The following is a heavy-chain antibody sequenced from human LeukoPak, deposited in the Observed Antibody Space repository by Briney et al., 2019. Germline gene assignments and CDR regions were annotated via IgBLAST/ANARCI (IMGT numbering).Heavy chain of an antibody. J-gene: IGHJ3*02. CDR3: ARIDYSNAFDI. Sequence: ASVRVSCKASGYTFTTYDISWVRQATGQGLEWLGWMNPNSGKTGCAQNFQGRLTITWNTSINTAYMELGSLRPEDTAVYYCARIDYSNAFDIWGRGTMVTVSS. D-gene: IGHD4-11*01. CDR1: GYTFTTYD. V-gene: IGHV1-8*01. CDR2: MNPNSGKT.